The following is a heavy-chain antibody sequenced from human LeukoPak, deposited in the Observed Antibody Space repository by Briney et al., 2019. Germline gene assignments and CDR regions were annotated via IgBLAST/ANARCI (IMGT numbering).Heavy chain of an antibody. CDR1: GFTFDDYG. D-gene: IGHD6-13*01. CDR3: ATLGIAAAGSGY. V-gene: IGHV3-23*01. J-gene: IGHJ4*02. Sequence: GGSLRLSCAASGFTFDDYGMSWVRQAPGKGLEWVSAISGSGGSTYYADSVKGRFTISRDNSKNTLYLQMNSLRAEDTAVYYCATLGIAAAGSGYWGQGTLVTVSS. CDR2: ISGSGGST.